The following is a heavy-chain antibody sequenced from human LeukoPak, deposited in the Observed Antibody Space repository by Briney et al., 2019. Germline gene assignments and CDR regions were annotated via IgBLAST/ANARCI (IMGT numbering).Heavy chain of an antibody. V-gene: IGHV4-34*01. CDR2: INHSGST. CDR1: GGSISSYY. CDR3: ARGTFGGVIVTTGYYYYYMDV. Sequence: SETLSLTCTVSGGSISSYYWSWIRQPPGKGLEWIGEINHSGSTNYNPSLKSRVTISVDTSKNQFSLKLSSVTAADTAVYYCARGTFGGVIVTTGYYYYYMDVWGKGTTVTVSS. D-gene: IGHD3-16*02. J-gene: IGHJ6*03.